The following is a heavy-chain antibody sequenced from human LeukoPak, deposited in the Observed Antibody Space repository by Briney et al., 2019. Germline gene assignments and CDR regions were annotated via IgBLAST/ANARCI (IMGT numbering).Heavy chain of an antibody. CDR2: IYYSGST. CDR3: ARVSGYDPNWFDP. Sequence: SQTLSLTCTVSGGSISSGGYYWNWIRQHPGKGLEWIGYIYYSGSTYYNPSLKSRVTISVDTSRNQFSLKLSSVTAADTSVYYCARVSGYDPNWFDPWGQGTLVTVSS. D-gene: IGHD5-12*01. V-gene: IGHV4-31*03. J-gene: IGHJ5*02. CDR1: GGSISSGGYY.